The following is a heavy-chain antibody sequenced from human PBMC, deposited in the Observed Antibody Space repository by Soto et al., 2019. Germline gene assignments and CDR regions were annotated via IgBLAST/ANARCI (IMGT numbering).Heavy chain of an antibody. V-gene: IGHV3-11*06. J-gene: IGHJ4*02. CDR3: ARDRLVVEGRVDY. CDR1: GFSFSDYY. CDR2: ISSTATYT. Sequence: QVQLVESGGGLVKPGGSLRLSCAASGFSFSDYYMNWIRQAPGKGLEWLSYISSTATYTNYADSVRGRFTISRDSAKNSLYLEMNGLRAEDTAVYYCARDRLVVEGRVDYWGQGNLVTVSS. D-gene: IGHD3-22*01.